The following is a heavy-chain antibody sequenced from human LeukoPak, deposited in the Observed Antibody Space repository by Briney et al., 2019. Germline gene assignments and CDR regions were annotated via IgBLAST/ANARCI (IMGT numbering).Heavy chain of an antibody. CDR1: GFTFSNYW. CDR3: ARDKIVEATHFDY. V-gene: IGHV3-7*01. Sequence: TGGSLRLSCAASGFTFSNYWMSWVRQAPGKGLEWVANMKQDGSETYYVDSVKGRFTISRDNAKNSLYLQMNSLRAEDTAVYYCARDKIVEATHFDYWGQGALVTVSS. D-gene: IGHD1-26*01. CDR2: MKQDGSET. J-gene: IGHJ4*02.